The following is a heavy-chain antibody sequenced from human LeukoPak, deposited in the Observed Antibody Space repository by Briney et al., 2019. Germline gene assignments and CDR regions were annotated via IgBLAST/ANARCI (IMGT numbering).Heavy chain of an antibody. J-gene: IGHJ4*02. CDR3: ARSRGDDYGDV. CDR2: IYSGGST. V-gene: IGHV3-66*01. D-gene: IGHD4-17*01. CDR1: GFTVSSNY. Sequence: PGGSLRLSCAASGFTVSSNYMSWVRQAPGKGLEWVSVIYSGGSTYYADSVKGRFTISRDNSKNTLYLQMGSLRAEDMAVYYCARSRGDDYGDVWGQGTLVTVSS.